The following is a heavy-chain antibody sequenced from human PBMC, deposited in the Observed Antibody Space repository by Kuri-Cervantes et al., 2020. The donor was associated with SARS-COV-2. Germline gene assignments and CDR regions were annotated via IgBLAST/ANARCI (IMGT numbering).Heavy chain of an antibody. J-gene: IGHJ5*02. CDR3: ARGSYDFWSGYYTGCWFDP. D-gene: IGHD3-3*01. CDR1: GGSLSDYY. Sequence: SETLSLTCAVYGGSLSDYYWSWIRQPPGKGLEWIGEINHSGSTNYNPSPKSRVTISVDTSKNQFSLKLSSVTAADTAVYYCARGSYDFWSGYYTGCWFDPWGQGTLVTVSS. V-gene: IGHV4-34*01. CDR2: INHSGST.